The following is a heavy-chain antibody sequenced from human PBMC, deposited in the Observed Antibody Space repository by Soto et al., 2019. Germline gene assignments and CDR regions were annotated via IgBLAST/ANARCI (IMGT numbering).Heavy chain of an antibody. CDR1: GFTLSDHY. V-gene: IGHV3-72*01. J-gene: IGHJ6*02. CDR2: TRNKANSYTT. CDR3: TRGAGEHQKLVSYYYGLDV. D-gene: IGHD7-27*01. Sequence: EVQLVESGGGLVQPGGSLRLSCAASGFTLSDHYMDWVRQAPGKGLEWVGRTRNKANSYTTVYAASVKGRFTISREGSENSLYLQMNSLKTDDTAVYYCTRGAGEHQKLVSYYYGLDVWGLGTTVTVSS.